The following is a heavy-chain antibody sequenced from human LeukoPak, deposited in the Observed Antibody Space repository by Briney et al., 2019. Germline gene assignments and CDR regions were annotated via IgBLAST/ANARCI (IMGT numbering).Heavy chain of an antibody. J-gene: IGHJ4*02. D-gene: IGHD5-12*01. Sequence: PGGSLRLSCAASGFTFSTYGIHWVRQAPGKGLEWVAFIRYDGSNKYYADSVKGRFTISRDNSKNTLYLQMKSLRAEDTAVYYCAKGGGYEAQYYYYYFDYWGQGTLVTVSS. CDR2: IRYDGSNK. V-gene: IGHV3-30*02. CDR1: GFTFSTYG. CDR3: AKGGGYEAQYYYYYFDY.